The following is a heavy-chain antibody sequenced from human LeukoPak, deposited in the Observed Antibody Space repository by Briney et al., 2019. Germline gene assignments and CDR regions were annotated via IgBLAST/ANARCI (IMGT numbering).Heavy chain of an antibody. CDR3: ARDYDSSGLDY. CDR2: IYHSGST. D-gene: IGHD3-22*01. CDR1: GYSISSGYY. J-gene: IGHJ4*02. V-gene: IGHV4-38-2*02. Sequence: SETLSLTCTVSGYSISSGYYWGWIRQPPGKGLEWIGSIYHSGSTYYNPSLKSRVTISVDTSKNQFSLKLSSVTAADTAVYYCARDYDSSGLDYRGQGTLVTVSS.